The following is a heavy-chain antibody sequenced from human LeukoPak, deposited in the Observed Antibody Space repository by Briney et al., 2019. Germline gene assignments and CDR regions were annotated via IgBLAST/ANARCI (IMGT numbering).Heavy chain of an antibody. CDR1: GFTFSRYA. J-gene: IGHJ4*02. CDR3: AKDPLMGFFHDY. D-gene: IGHD2-8*01. Sequence: GGSLRLSCAASGFTFSRYAMSWVRQAPGKGLEWVSAISGSGGSTYYADSVKGRFTISRDNSKNTLYLQMNSLRAEDTAVYYCAKDPLMGFFHDYWGQGTLVTVSS. V-gene: IGHV3-23*01. CDR2: ISGSGGST.